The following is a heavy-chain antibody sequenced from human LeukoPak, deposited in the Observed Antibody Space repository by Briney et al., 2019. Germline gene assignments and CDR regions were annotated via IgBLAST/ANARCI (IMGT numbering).Heavy chain of an antibody. J-gene: IGHJ6*02. CDR2: IIPIFGTA. CDR1: GGTFSSNT. Sequence: SVKVSCKASGGTFSSNTISWVRQAPGQGLEWMGGIIPIFGTANYAQKFQGRVTITADESTSTAYMELSSLRSEDTAVYYCARGRYSSSINSMDVWGQGTTVTVSS. CDR3: ARGRYSSSINSMDV. V-gene: IGHV1-69*13. D-gene: IGHD6-6*01.